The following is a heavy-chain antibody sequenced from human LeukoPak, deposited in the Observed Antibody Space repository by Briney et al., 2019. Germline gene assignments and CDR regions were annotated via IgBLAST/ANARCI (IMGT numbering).Heavy chain of an antibody. CDR2: IWYDGSNK. CDR1: GFTFSSYG. Sequence: GSLRLSCAASGFTFSSYGMHWVSQAPGKGLEWVAAIWYDGSNKYYADSVKGRFTISRDNSKNTLYLQMNSLRAEDTAVYYCAKDSGGYYYYFDYWGQGTLVTVSS. CDR3: AKDSGGYYYYFDY. J-gene: IGHJ4*02. D-gene: IGHD3-3*01. V-gene: IGHV3-33*06.